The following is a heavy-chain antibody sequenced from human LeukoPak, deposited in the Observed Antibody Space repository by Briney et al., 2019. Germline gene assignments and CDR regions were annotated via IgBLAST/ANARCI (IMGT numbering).Heavy chain of an antibody. V-gene: IGHV1-2*02. CDR1: GYTFTVYY. J-gene: IGHJ4*02. D-gene: IGHD6-13*01. CDR3: ARDYSSSWYLPDY. CDR2: ITPNSSGT. Sequence: ASVKVSCKASGYTFTVYYMHWVRQAPGQGLEWMGWITPNSSGTNYAQKFQGRVTMTRDTSISTAYMEPTRLRSDDTAVYYCARDYSSSWYLPDYWGQGTLVTVSS.